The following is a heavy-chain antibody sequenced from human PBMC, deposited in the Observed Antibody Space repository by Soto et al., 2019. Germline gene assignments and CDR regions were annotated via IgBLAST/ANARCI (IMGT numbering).Heavy chain of an antibody. CDR2: ISGRGDRT. J-gene: IGHJ4*02. Sequence: GGSLRLSCAASGFTFSNYAMTWVRQAPGKGLEWVSLISGRGDRTYYADYVRGRFTLSRDNSDNTLSLQMSGLRAEDTAIYYCAKGTLDHFDYWGLGTLVTVSS. V-gene: IGHV3-23*01. D-gene: IGHD1-1*01. CDR3: AKGTLDHFDY. CDR1: GFTFSNYA.